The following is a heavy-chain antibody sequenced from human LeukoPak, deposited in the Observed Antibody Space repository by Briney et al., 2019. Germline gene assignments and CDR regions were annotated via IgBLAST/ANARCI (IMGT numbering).Heavy chain of an antibody. V-gene: IGHV3-21*01. Sequence: GGSLRLSCAASGFTFSNYSMNWVRQAPGKGLEWVSSISRSSSYIYYADSVKGRFTISRDNAKNSLYLQMNSQRAEDTAVYYCPRDMRRVTTGDHYWGQGTLVTVSS. J-gene: IGHJ4*02. CDR1: GFTFSNYS. CDR3: PRDMRRVTTGDHY. D-gene: IGHD4-17*01. CDR2: ISRSSSYI.